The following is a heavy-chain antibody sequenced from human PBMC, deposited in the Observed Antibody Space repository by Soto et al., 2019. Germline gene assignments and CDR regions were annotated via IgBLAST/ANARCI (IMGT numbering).Heavy chain of an antibody. CDR2: IYYSGST. CDR1: GGSISSYY. CDR3: ARLGGLELRIRPRDYYYMDV. D-gene: IGHD1-7*01. Sequence: SETLSLTCTVSGGSISSYYWSWIRQPPGKGLEWIGYIYYSGSTNYNPSLKSRVTISVDTSKNQFSLKLSSVTAADTAVYYCARLGGLELRIRPRDYYYMDVWGKGTTVTVSS. V-gene: IGHV4-59*08. J-gene: IGHJ6*03.